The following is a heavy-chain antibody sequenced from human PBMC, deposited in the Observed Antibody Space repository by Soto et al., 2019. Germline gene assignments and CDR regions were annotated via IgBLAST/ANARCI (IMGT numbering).Heavy chain of an antibody. Sequence: GGSLRLSCAASGFTFSSYWMSWVRQAPGKGLEWVANIKQDGSEKYYVDSVKVRFTISRDNAKNSLYLQMNSLRAEDTAVYYCARDSSGSYLYYYYCMDVWGQGTTVTVSS. V-gene: IGHV3-7*01. CDR3: ARDSSGSYLYYYYCMDV. CDR1: GFTFSSYW. CDR2: IKQDGSEK. J-gene: IGHJ6*02. D-gene: IGHD3-10*01.